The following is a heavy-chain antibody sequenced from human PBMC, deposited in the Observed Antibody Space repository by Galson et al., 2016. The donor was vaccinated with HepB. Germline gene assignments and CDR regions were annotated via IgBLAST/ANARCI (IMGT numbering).Heavy chain of an antibody. CDR1: GFTFSRYT. Sequence: SPRLSCAASGFTFSRYTMNWVRQTPGKGLEWVSSITSGSDYIYEAHSVKGRFTISRDDAKNSLYLQMNSLRAEDTAVYFCARELKEMQGWLAVAGWFDPWGQGTLVTVSS. CDR2: ITSGSDYI. V-gene: IGHV3-21*01. CDR3: ARELKEMQGWLAVAGWFDP. J-gene: IGHJ5*02. D-gene: IGHD6-19*01.